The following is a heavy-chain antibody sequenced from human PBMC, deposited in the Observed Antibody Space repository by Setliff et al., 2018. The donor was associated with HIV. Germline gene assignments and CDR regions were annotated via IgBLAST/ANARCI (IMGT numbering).Heavy chain of an antibody. Sequence: GGSLRLSCAASGFTFNTYAMSWVRQAPGKGLEWVSVISGSGASTFYADSVKGRFSIARDKVKNTLYLQMNSLRAEDTAVYYCARMAPGWNAFDIWGQGTVVTVSS. CDR1: GFTFNTYA. CDR3: ARMAPGWNAFDI. J-gene: IGHJ3*02. CDR2: ISGSGAST. V-gene: IGHV3-23*01. D-gene: IGHD2-15*01.